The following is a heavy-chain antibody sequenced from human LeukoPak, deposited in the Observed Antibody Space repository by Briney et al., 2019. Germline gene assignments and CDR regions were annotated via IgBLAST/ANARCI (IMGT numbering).Heavy chain of an antibody. CDR1: GYTFTSYY. Sequence: SVKVSCKVSGYTFTSYYMHWVRQAPGQGLEWMGGIIPIFGTANYAQKFQGRVTITADESTSTAYMELSSLRSEDTAVYYCARDPPSAYYYDSSGYGTPYYYGMDVWGQGTTVTVSS. D-gene: IGHD3-22*01. CDR3: ARDPPSAYYYDSSGYGTPYYYGMDV. CDR2: IIPIFGTA. V-gene: IGHV1-69*13. J-gene: IGHJ6*02.